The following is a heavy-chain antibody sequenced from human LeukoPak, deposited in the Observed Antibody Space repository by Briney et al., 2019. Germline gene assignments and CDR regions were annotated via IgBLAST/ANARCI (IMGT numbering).Heavy chain of an antibody. Sequence: SETLSLTCSVSGGSIKDYRWSWIRQPPGKGLEYIGCVYYSASTNYNPSLKSRVTMSLDTSKNQFSLNLNSVTAADTAVYYCARGPCSSANCYWSLDHWGQGTLVTVSS. CDR3: ARGPCSSANCYWSLDH. V-gene: IGHV4-59*01. CDR1: GGSIKDYR. J-gene: IGHJ5*02. CDR2: VYYSAST. D-gene: IGHD2-2*01.